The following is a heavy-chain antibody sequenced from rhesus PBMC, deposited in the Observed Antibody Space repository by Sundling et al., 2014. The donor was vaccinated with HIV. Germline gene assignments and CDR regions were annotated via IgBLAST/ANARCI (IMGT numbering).Heavy chain of an antibody. V-gene: IGHV3-184*01. CDR2: IRSKLYGGTP. CDR3: TRGSCTSSYCSLDY. CDR1: GFTFSNHY. J-gene: IGHJ4*01. D-gene: IGHD2-15*01. Sequence: EVQLVESGGGLVQPGGSLRLSCAASGFTFSNHYIYWVRQAPGKGLEWVGFIRSKLYGGTPKYAASVKDRFTLSRNDSKSIAYLQMNSLKTEDTAVYYCTRGSCTSSYCSLDYWGQGVLVTVSS.